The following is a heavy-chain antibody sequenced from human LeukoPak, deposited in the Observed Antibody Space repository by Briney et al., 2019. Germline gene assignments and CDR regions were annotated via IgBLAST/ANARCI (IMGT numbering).Heavy chain of an antibody. V-gene: IGHV1-69*13. CDR2: IIPIFGTA. CDR3: ARSLAAAGTVNLDY. Sequence: SVKVSCKASGGTFSSYAISWVRQAPGQGLEWMGGIIPIFGTANYAQKFQGRVTITADESTSTAYMELSSLRSEDTAVYYCARSLAAAGTVNLDYWGQGTLVTVSS. J-gene: IGHJ4*02. CDR1: GGTFSSYA. D-gene: IGHD6-13*01.